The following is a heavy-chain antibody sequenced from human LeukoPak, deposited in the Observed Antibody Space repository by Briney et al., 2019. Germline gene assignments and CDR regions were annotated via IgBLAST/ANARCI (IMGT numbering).Heavy chain of an antibody. J-gene: IGHJ4*02. Sequence: ASVKVSCKASGYTFTGYYMHWVRQAPGQGLEWMGWINPNSGGTNYAQKFQGRVTMTRDTSTSTVYMELSSLRSEDTAVYYCARRTTPYYFDYWGQGTLVTVSS. CDR2: INPNSGGT. V-gene: IGHV1-2*02. CDR3: ARRTTPYYFDY. CDR1: GYTFTGYY. D-gene: IGHD2/OR15-2a*01.